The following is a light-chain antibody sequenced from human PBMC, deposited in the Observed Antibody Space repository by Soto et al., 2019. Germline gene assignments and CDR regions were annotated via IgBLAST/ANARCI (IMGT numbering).Light chain of an antibody. CDR2: EVT. J-gene: IGLJ1*01. CDR1: SSDVGYYDY. V-gene: IGLV2-8*01. CDR3: SSYAGSNNFV. Sequence: QSVLTQPPSASGFPGQSVTISCTVTSSDVGYYDYVSWYQQHPGKAPKLVIYEVTKRPSGVPDRVSASKSGNTAPLTVSGLRAEDEADYYCSSYAGSNNFVFGSGTKVTVL.